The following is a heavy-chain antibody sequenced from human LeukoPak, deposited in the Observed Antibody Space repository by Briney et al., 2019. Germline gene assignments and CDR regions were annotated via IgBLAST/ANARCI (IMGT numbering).Heavy chain of an antibody. CDR3: ATKYYGQYYYYYYMDV. CDR2: IIPIFGTA. D-gene: IGHD2/OR15-2a*01. Sequence: SVKVSCKASGGTFSSYAISWVRQAPGQGLEWMGGIIPIFGTANYAQKFQGRVTITTYESTSSAYMELSSLRSDDTAVYYCATKYYGQYYYYYYMDVWGEGTTVTASS. CDR1: GGTFSSYA. J-gene: IGHJ6*03. V-gene: IGHV1-69*05.